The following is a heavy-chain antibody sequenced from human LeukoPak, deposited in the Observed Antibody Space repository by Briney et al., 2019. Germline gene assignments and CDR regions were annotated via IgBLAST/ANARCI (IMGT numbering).Heavy chain of an antibody. CDR3: AIDRVIVVRDTILTSPSAFDY. CDR1: GFTFSSYA. D-gene: IGHD2-21*01. CDR2: ISYDGSNK. Sequence: GGSLRLSCAASGFTFSSYAMHWVRQAPGKGLEWVAVISYDGSNKYYADSVRGRFTISRDNARNSLYLQMNGLRAEDTAVYYCAIDRVIVVRDTILTSPSAFDYWGQGTLVTVSS. J-gene: IGHJ4*02. V-gene: IGHV3-30*04.